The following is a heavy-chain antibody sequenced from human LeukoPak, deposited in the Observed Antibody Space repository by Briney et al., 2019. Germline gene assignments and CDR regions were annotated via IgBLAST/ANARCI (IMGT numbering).Heavy chain of an antibody. V-gene: IGHV3-72*01. CDR2: SRDKGNSYTT. CDR3: TKLARDPRDFDY. Sequence: GRSLRLSCAASGLTFSDHYIDWGRQAAGNGLGGFSRSRDKGNSYTTAYAASVRGRFTISSDDSKNSLYLQMNSLKIEDTAVYYCTKLARDPRDFDYWGQGTLVTVSS. CDR1: GLTFSDHY. J-gene: IGHJ4*01. D-gene: IGHD3-10*01.